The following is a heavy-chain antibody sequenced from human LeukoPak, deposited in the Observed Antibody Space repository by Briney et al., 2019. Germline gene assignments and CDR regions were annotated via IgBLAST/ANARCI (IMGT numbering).Heavy chain of an antibody. CDR3: AKALYATEAIDY. Sequence: GGSLRLSCAAYGFTFSRYGMHWVRQAPGKGLEWVAVISYDGSNKYYGDSVKGRFTISRDNSKNTLYLQMNSLRAEDTAVYYCAKALYATEAIDYWGQGTLVTVSS. V-gene: IGHV3-30*18. CDR2: ISYDGSNK. D-gene: IGHD2-2*02. J-gene: IGHJ4*02. CDR1: GFTFSRYG.